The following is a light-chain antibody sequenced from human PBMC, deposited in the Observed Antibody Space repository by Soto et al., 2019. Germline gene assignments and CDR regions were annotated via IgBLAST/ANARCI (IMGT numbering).Light chain of an antibody. CDR1: QGISNY. CDR2: AAS. Sequence: DIQMTQSPSSLSASVGDRVTITCRASQGISNYLAWYQQKPGKVPKLLIYAASTLQSGVPARFRGSGSGTDFTLTISSRQPEDVATYYCQKYNSAPRTFGQGTKVEIK. V-gene: IGKV1-27*01. J-gene: IGKJ1*01. CDR3: QKYNSAPRT.